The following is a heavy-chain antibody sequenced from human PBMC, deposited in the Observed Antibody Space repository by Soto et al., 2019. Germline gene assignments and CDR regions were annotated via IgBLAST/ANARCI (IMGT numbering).Heavy chain of an antibody. D-gene: IGHD6-13*01. V-gene: IGHV4-4*02. J-gene: IGHJ6*02. CDR1: GGSISSSNW. CDR2: IYHSGST. CDR3: ARSRGAAATYYYYGMDV. Sequence: QVQLQESGPGLVKPSGTLSLTCAVSGGSISSSNWWSWVRQPPGKGLEWIGEIYHSGSTNYNPSLKSRVTISVYKSKNQFSLKLSSVTAADTAVYYCARSRGAAATYYYYGMDVWGQGTTVTVSS.